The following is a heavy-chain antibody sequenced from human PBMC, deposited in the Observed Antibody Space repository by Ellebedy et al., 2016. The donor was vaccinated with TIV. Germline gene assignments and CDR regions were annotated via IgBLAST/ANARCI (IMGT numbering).Heavy chain of an antibody. V-gene: IGHV1-46*01. CDR3: ARDEGLGSLAA. J-gene: IGHJ4*02. CDR2: INPSGGST. D-gene: IGHD1-26*01. CDR1: GYTFTSYY. Sequence: ASVKVSXXASGYTFTSYYMHWVRQAPGQGLEWMGIINPSGGSTSYAQKFQGRVTMTRDTSISTAYMELSRLRSDDTAVYYCARDEGLGSLAAWGQGTLVTVSS.